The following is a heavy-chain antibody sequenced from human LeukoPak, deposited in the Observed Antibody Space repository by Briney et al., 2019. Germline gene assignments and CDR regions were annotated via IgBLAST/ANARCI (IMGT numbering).Heavy chain of an antibody. CDR3: AELGITMIGGV. CDR2: IKTDGSVT. CDR1: GFTFSSYG. J-gene: IGHJ6*04. Sequence: GGSLRLSCAASGFTFSSYGMSWVRQAPGKGLVWVSRIKTDGSVTNYADSVKGRFTISRDNAKNSLYLQMNSLRAEDTAVYYCAELGITMIGGVWGKGTTVTISS. D-gene: IGHD3-10*02. V-gene: IGHV3-74*01.